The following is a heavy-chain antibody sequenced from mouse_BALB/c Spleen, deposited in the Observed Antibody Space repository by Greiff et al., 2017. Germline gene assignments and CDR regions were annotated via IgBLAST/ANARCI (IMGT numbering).Heavy chain of an antibody. D-gene: IGHD4-1*01. CDR3: ARSELGQFAY. Sequence: EVKLQESGGGLVQPGGSRKLSCAASGFTFSSFGMHWVRQAPEKGLEWVAYISSGSSTIYYADTVKGRFTISRDNPKNTLFLQMTSLRSEDTAMYYCARSELGQFAYWGQGTLVTVSA. CDR1: GFTFSSFG. V-gene: IGHV5-17*02. J-gene: IGHJ3*01. CDR2: ISSGSSTI.